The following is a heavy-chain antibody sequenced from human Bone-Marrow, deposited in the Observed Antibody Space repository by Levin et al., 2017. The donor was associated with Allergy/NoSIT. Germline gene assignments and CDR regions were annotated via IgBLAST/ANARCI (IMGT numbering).Heavy chain of an antibody. CDR1: GFTVSSNY. D-gene: IGHD2-2*03. Sequence: LSLTCAASGFTVSSNYMSWVRQAPGKGLEWVSVIYSGGSTYYADSVKGRFTISRDNSKNTLYLQMNSLRAEDTAVYYCARDGHCSSTSCYDGYYYYYMDVWGKGTTVTVSS. V-gene: IGHV3-66*01. CDR2: IYSGGST. CDR3: ARDGHCSSTSCYDGYYYYYMDV. J-gene: IGHJ6*03.